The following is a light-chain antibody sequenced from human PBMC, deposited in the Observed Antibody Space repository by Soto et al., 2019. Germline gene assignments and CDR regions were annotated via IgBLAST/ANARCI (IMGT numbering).Light chain of an antibody. CDR2: KAS. V-gene: IGKV1-5*03. Sequence: DIQMTQSPSTLSASVGDRVTITCRASQSISSWLVWYQQKPGKAPKLLIQKASSLESGVPSRFSGSGSGTEFTLTISSLQPDDFATYYCQQYNRYSPWTFGQGTKVEIK. CDR3: QQYNRYSPWT. CDR1: QSISSW. J-gene: IGKJ1*01.